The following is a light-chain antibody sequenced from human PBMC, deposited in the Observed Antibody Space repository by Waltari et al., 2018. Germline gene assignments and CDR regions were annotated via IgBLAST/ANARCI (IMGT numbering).Light chain of an antibody. CDR3: GTWDSSLAGWM. J-gene: IGLJ3*02. CDR2: DDN. CDR1: GPNIGGTA. Sequence: QSLLTQPPSLSAAPGQRVTIYCSGTGPNIGGTAVFWYQQSPGQAPRLLLYDDNRRPACIPDRFSGSKSATSASLAISRLQTGDEADYYCGTWDSSLAGWMFGGGTRLTVL. V-gene: IGLV1-51*02.